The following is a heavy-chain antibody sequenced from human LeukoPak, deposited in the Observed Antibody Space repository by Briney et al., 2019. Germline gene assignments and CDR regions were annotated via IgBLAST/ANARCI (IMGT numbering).Heavy chain of an antibody. D-gene: IGHD2-15*01. Sequence: TSETLSLTCTVPGGSISTYYWSWIRRPPGKGLEWIGYIYNSGSTIYNPSLKSRVTISIDTSKNQFSLKLSSVTAADTAVYYCARNSGDNWRRSFDIWGQGTMVTVSS. J-gene: IGHJ3*02. CDR3: ARNSGDNWRRSFDI. CDR2: IYNSGST. V-gene: IGHV4-59*01. CDR1: GGSISTYY.